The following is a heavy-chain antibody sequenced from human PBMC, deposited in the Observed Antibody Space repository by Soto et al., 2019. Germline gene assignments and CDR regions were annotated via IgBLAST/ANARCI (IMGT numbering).Heavy chain of an antibody. CDR2: ISGSVGST. Sequence: EVQLLESGGGLVQPGGSLRLSCAASGFTFSSYAMSWVRQAPGKGLEWVSAISGSVGSTYYANSVKGRFTISRDNSTNTLYLQMNRRRAEDTAVYYCAKSDSYCSSTSCYADYYYYGMDVWGQGTTVTVSS. CDR1: GFTFSSYA. CDR3: AKSDSYCSSTSCYADYYYYGMDV. D-gene: IGHD2-2*01. V-gene: IGHV3-23*01. J-gene: IGHJ6*02.